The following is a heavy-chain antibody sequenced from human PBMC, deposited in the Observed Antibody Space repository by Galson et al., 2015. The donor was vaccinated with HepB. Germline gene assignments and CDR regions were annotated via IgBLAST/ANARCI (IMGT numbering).Heavy chain of an antibody. D-gene: IGHD6-13*01. J-gene: IGHJ4*02. CDR2: ISYDGSIK. CDR1: GFTFRTYV. V-gene: IGHV3-30*18. Sequence: LRLSCAASGFTFRTYVMHWVRQAPGRGLEWVAVISYDGSIKNYVDSVKGRFTISRDNSKNTLYLQMNSLRAEDTAVYYCAKGLHSSSWAYFDSWGQGTLVSVSS. CDR3: AKGLHSSSWAYFDS.